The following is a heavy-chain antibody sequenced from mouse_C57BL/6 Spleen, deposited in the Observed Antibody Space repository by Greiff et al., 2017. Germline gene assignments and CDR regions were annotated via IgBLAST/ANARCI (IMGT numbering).Heavy chain of an antibody. CDR1: GFTFSSYA. J-gene: IGHJ2*01. V-gene: IGHV5-4*03. CDR3: ARGDYYGSRYYFDF. D-gene: IGHD1-1*01. Sequence: EVKLVESGGGLVKPGGSLKLSCAASGFTFSSYAMSWVRQTPEKRLEWVATISDGGSYTYYPDNVKGRFTISRDNAKNNLYLQMSHLQSEDTAMYYCARGDYYGSRYYFDFWGQGTTLTVSS. CDR2: ISDGGSYT.